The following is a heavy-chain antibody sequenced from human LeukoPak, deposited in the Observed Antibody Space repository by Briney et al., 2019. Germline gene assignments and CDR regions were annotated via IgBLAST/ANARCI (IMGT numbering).Heavy chain of an antibody. J-gene: IGHJ4*02. V-gene: IGHV3-74*01. CDR3: AREGIAVAGKKRFDY. CDR2: INSDGSST. CDR1: GFTFSSYW. Sequence: PGGSLRLSCAASGFTFSSYWMHWVRQAPGKGLVWVSRINSDGSSTNYADSVKGRFTISRDNAKNTLYLQMNGLRAEDTAVYYCAREGIAVAGKKRFDYWGQGTLVTVSS. D-gene: IGHD6-19*01.